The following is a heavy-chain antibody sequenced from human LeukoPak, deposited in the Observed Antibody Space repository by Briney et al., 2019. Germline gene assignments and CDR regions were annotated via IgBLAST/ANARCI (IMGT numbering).Heavy chain of an antibody. J-gene: IGHJ4*02. Sequence: ASVKVSCKASGYTFTGYYMHWVRQAPGQGLEWMGWINPNSDGTNYAQKFQGRVTMTRDTSISTAYMELSRLRSDDTAVYYCARASSGSSLEPDYWGQGTLVTVSS. CDR1: GYTFTGYY. CDR2: INPNSDGT. CDR3: ARASSGSSLEPDY. D-gene: IGHD1-26*01. V-gene: IGHV1-2*02.